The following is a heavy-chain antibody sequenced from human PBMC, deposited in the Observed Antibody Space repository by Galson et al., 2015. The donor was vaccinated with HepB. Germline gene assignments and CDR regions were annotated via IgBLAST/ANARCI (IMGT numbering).Heavy chain of an antibody. V-gene: IGHV3-23*01. CDR3: VKDQGNWNGNFDY. J-gene: IGHJ4*02. Sequence: SLRLSCAASGFTFSTYWMHWVRQAPGKGLVWVSSVSASGATTRYADSVKGRFTISRDNSKITLYLQMNSLRGEDTAVYYCVKDQGNWNGNFDYWGLGTLVTVSS. CDR1: GFTFSTYW. CDR2: VSASGATT. D-gene: IGHD1-20*01.